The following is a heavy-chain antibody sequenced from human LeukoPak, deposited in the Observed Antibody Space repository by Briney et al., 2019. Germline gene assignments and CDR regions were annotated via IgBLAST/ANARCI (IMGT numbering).Heavy chain of an antibody. J-gene: IGHJ6*02. V-gene: IGHV4-39*01. Sequence: SETLSLTCTVSGGSISSSSYYWGWIRQPPGKGLEWIGSIYYSGSPYYNPSLKSRVTISVDTSKNQFSLKLSSVTAADTAVYYCARIPQILGYCSSTSCYYYYYGMDVWGQGTTVTVSS. D-gene: IGHD2-2*01. CDR2: IYYSGSP. CDR1: GGSISSSSYY. CDR3: ARIPQILGYCSSTSCYYYYYGMDV.